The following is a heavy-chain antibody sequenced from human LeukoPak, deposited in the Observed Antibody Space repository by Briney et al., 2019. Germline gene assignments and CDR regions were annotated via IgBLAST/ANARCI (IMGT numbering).Heavy chain of an antibody. CDR3: ARARGEYCSSTSCYNYFDY. V-gene: IGHV4-38-2*01. Sequence: SETLSLTCAVSGYSISRGSYWGWIRQPPGKGLEWIGYIYYSGSTYYNPSLKSRVTISVDTSKNQFSLKLSSVTAADTAVYYCARARGEYCSSTSCYNYFDYWGQGTLVTVSS. J-gene: IGHJ4*02. CDR2: IYYSGST. D-gene: IGHD2-2*02. CDR1: GYSISRGSY.